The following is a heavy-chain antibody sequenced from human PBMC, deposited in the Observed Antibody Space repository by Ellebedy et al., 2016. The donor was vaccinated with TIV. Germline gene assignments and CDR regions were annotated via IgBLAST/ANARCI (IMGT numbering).Heavy chain of an antibody. D-gene: IGHD1-20*01. V-gene: IGHV3-30-3*01. CDR2: ISQDGSNE. J-gene: IGHJ4*02. CDR1: GITLSKAW. CDR3: ARDFNWNSYDS. Sequence: GESLKISCAAAGITLSKAWMNWVRQAPGKGLELVAYISQDGSNEYIADSVKGRFTVSTDNSERTVYLQMNSLSADDTAVYYCARDFNWNSYDSWGQGTLVTVSS.